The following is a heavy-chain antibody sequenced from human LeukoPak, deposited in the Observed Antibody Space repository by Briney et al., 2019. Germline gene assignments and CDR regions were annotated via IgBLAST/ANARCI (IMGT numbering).Heavy chain of an antibody. D-gene: IGHD2-2*01. CDR1: GFTFSSYS. CDR2: ISSSSSNI. CDR3: ARNVIPAATDAFNI. V-gene: IGHV3-48*01. Sequence: GGYLRLSCAASGFTFSSYSMNWVRQAPGKGLEWVSYISSSSSNIYSADSVKGRFTISRDNAKNSLYLQMNSLRAEDTAVYYCARNVIPAATDAFNIWGRGTVVTVSS. J-gene: IGHJ3*02.